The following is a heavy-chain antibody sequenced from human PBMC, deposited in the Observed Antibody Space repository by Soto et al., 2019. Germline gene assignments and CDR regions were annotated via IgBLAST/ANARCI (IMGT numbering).Heavy chain of an antibody. D-gene: IGHD3-22*01. CDR3: ARDRTSSGYYYYYYGMDV. CDR2: ISSSGSTI. J-gene: IGHJ6*02. Sequence: LRLSCAASGFTFSSYEMNWVRQAPGKGLEWVSYISSSGSTIYYADSVKGRFTISRDNAKNSLYLQMNSLRAEDTAVYYCARDRTSSGYYYYYYGMDVWGQGTTVTVSS. CDR1: GFTFSSYE. V-gene: IGHV3-48*03.